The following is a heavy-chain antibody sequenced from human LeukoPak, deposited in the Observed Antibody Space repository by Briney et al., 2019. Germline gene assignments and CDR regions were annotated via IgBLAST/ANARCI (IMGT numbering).Heavy chain of an antibody. J-gene: IGHJ4*02. D-gene: IGHD3-9*01. CDR2: ISYDGSNK. CDR3: ARDPVLRYFDWLFQGGYFDY. V-gene: IGHV3-30-3*01. CDR1: GFTFSSYA. Sequence: GRSLRLSCAASGFTFSSYAMHWVRQAPGKGLEWVAVISYDGSNKYYADSVKGRFTISRDNSKNTLYLQMNSLRAEDTAVYYCARDPVLRYFDWLFQGGYFDYWGQGTLVTVSS.